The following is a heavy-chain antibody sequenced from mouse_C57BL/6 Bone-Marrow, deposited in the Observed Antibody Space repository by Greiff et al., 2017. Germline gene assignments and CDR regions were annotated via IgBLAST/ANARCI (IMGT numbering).Heavy chain of an antibody. CDR1: GYTFTSYG. CDR3: AREDYYGSSNDY. J-gene: IGHJ2*01. CDR2: IYPRSGNT. V-gene: IGHV1-81*01. D-gene: IGHD1-1*01. Sequence: VQLQQSGAELARPGASVKLSCKASGYTFTSYGISWVKQRTGQGLEWIGEIYPRSGNTYYNEQFKGKATLTADKSSSTAYMELRSLTSEDSAVYFCAREDYYGSSNDYWGQGTTLTVSS.